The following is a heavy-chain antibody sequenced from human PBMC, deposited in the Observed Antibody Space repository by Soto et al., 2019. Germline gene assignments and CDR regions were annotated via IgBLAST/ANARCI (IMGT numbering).Heavy chain of an antibody. D-gene: IGHD3-22*01. CDR3: ARERNYDSSGYSYYYGMDV. V-gene: IGHV4-31*03. CDR2: IYYSGST. CDR1: GGSIISGAYY. J-gene: IGHJ6*02. Sequence: SETLSLTCTVSGGSIISGAYYWSWIRQHPGKGLEWIGYIYYSGSTYYNPSLKSRVTISVDTSKNQFSLKLSSVTAADTAVYYCARERNYDSSGYSYYYGMDVWGQGTTVT.